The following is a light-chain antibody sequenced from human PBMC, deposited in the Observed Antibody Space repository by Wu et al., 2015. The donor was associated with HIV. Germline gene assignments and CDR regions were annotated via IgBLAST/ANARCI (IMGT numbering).Light chain of an antibody. CDR2: AAS. V-gene: IGKV1-39*01. CDR1: QSISSY. J-gene: IGKJ4*01. Sequence: DIQMTQSPSSLSASVGDRVTITCRASQSISSYLNWYQQKPGKAPKLLIYAASSLQSGVPSRSSGSGSGTDFTLTISSLQPEDFATYYCQQSYSTPDLLLLTFGEGPRWRSN. CDR3: QQSYSTPDLLLLT.